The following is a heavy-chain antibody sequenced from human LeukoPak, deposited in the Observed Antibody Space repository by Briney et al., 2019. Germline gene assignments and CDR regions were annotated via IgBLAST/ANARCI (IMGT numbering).Heavy chain of an antibody. CDR3: AGGYSYGWTTFDY. J-gene: IGHJ4*02. D-gene: IGHD5-18*01. Sequence: SETLSLTCTVSGGSISSYYWSWIRQPPGKGLEWIGYIYYSGSTNYNPSLKSRVTISVDTSKNQFSLKLSSVTAADTAVYYCAGGYSYGWTTFDYWGQGTLVTVSS. V-gene: IGHV4-59*01. CDR2: IYYSGST. CDR1: GGSISSYY.